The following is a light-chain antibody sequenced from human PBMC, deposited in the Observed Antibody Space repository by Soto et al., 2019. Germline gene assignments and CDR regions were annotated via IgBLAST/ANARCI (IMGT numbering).Light chain of an antibody. CDR3: QQSYSSTRT. J-gene: IGKJ1*01. CDR1: QNINKY. Sequence: DIQTTQSPSYLSASVGDRLTITCRASQNINKYLNWYQQKPGKAPKXXIYAASTLQRGVPSRFSGSGSGTDFTLTISSLKNEDFATYYCQQSYSSTRTFGQGTKVDIK. CDR2: AAS. V-gene: IGKV1-39*01.